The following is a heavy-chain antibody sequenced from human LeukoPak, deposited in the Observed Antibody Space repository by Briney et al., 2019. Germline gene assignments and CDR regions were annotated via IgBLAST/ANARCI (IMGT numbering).Heavy chain of an antibody. D-gene: IGHD4-11*01. V-gene: IGHV4-59*01. Sequence: SETLSLTCTVSGASISNYYLSWIRQPPGKGLEWIGYIYYSGSTNYNPSLKSRVTISVDTSKNQFSLKLSSVTTADTAVYYCKRVSGHYSNFDYWGQGTLVTVSS. CDR2: IYYSGST. CDR1: GASISNYY. CDR3: KRVSGHYSNFDY. J-gene: IGHJ4*02.